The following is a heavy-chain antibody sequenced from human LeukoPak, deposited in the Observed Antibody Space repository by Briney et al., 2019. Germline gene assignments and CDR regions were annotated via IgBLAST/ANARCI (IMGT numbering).Heavy chain of an antibody. J-gene: IGHJ3*02. D-gene: IGHD6-19*01. Sequence: EASQTLSLTCTVSGGSISSGGYYWSWIRQHPGKGLEWIGYIYYSGSTYYNPSLKSRVTISVDTSKNQFSLKLSSVTAADTAVYYCAGARYSSGWYAGGGAFDIWGQGTMVTVSS. CDR3: AGARYSSGWYAGGGAFDI. CDR2: IYYSGST. V-gene: IGHV4-31*03. CDR1: GGSISSGGYY.